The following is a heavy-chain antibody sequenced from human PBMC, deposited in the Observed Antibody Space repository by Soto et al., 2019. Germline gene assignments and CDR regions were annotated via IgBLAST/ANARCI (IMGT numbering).Heavy chain of an antibody. J-gene: IGHJ6*02. D-gene: IGHD1-7*01. V-gene: IGHV1-2*02. CDR1: GYPFTDYY. CDR2: INPNSGGT. Sequence: RASVKVSCKASGYPFTDYYIHWVRQAPGQGLDWLGWINPNSGGTDYGQNFQGRVTIPRDTSIRTAYLEVTSLTSDDTAIYYCSRALGPLGNFGNHYGLDVWGQGTTVTVSS. CDR3: SRALGPLGNFGNHYGLDV.